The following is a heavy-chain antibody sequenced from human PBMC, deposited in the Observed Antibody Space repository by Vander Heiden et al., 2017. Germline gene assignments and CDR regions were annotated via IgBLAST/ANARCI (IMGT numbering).Heavy chain of an antibody. CDR3: ARAIAAAGTFNFDP. CDR2: ISYDGSNK. CDR1: GFTFSSYA. D-gene: IGHD6-13*01. J-gene: IGHJ5*02. V-gene: IGHV3-30*04. Sequence: QVQLVESGGGVVQPGRSLRLPCAASGFTFSSYAMHWVRQAPGKGLEWVAVISYDGSNKYYADSVKGRFTISRDNSKNTLYLQMNSLRAEDTAVYYCARAIAAAGTFNFDPWGQGTLVTVSS.